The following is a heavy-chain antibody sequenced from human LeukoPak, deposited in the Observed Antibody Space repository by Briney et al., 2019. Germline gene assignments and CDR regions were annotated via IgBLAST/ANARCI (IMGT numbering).Heavy chain of an antibody. J-gene: IGHJ4*02. D-gene: IGHD3-22*01. V-gene: IGHV3-21*04. CDR2: ISSSSSYI. Sequence: GGSLRLSCAASGFTFSSYSMNWVRQAPGKGLEWVSSISSSSSYIYYADSVKGRFTISRDNAKNSLYLQMNSLRAEDTALYYCAKDSRYYYDSSGSFDYWGQGTLVTVSS. CDR3: AKDSRYYYDSSGSFDY. CDR1: GFTFSSYS.